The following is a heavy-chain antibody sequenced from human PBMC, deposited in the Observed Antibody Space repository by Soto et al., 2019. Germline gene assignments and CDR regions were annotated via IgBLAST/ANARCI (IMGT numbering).Heavy chain of an antibody. Sequence: ETLSLTCTVSGYGFTSYWIGWVRQMPGKGLEWMGIIYIDDSDTRYSPSFQGQVTISGDKSIKTAYLHWSSLKASDTAMYYCASRKRTSDAFDIWGQGTMVTVSS. D-gene: IGHD1-1*01. J-gene: IGHJ3*02. CDR3: ASRKRTSDAFDI. V-gene: IGHV5-51*01. CDR2: IYIDDSDT. CDR1: GYGFTSYW.